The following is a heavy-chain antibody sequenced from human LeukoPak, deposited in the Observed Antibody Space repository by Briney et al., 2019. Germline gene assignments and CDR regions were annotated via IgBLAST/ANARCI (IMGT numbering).Heavy chain of an antibody. CDR3: ASYFRCSGATCYTNY. J-gene: IGHJ4*02. D-gene: IGHD2-2*02. CDR2: INSDGSTT. CDR1: GFSFSSSW. Sequence: GGSLRLSCAASGFSFSSSWMHWVRQAPGKGLVWVSRINSDGSTTNYADSVKGRFTISRDNAKNTLYLQMNSLRAEDTAVYYCASYFRCSGATCYTNYWGQGTLVTVSS. V-gene: IGHV3-74*01.